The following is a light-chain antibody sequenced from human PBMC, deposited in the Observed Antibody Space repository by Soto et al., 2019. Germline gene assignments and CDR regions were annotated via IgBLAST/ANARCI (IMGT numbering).Light chain of an antibody. CDR1: SSDVGSSNG. V-gene: IGLV2-18*02. Sequence: QSVLTQPPSVSGSPGQSVTISCTGTSSDVGSSNGVSWYQQPPGTATKLMIYDVSNRPSGVPDRFSGSKSGNTASLTISGFQAEDEADYYCSSYTSSSTYVFGTGTKVTVL. CDR2: DVS. J-gene: IGLJ1*01. CDR3: SSYTSSSTYV.